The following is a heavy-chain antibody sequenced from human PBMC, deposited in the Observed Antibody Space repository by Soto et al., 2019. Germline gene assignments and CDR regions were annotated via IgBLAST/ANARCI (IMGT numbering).Heavy chain of an antibody. D-gene: IGHD6-6*01. CDR3: ARDLKPGGYSSSIFDY. Sequence: QVQLVQSGAEVKKPGASVKVSCKASGYTFTSYGISCVRQAPGQGLEWMGWISAYNGNTNYAQKLQGRVTMTTDTSTSTAYMELRSLRSDDTAVYYCARDLKPGGYSSSIFDYWGQGTLVTVSS. J-gene: IGHJ4*02. CDR1: GYTFTSYG. CDR2: ISAYNGNT. V-gene: IGHV1-18*01.